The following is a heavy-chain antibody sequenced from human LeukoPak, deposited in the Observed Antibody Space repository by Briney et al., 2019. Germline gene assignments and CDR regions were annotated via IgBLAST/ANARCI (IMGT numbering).Heavy chain of an antibody. CDR3: ALCFDYDILTGPHPQFDY. V-gene: IGHV1-69*04. CDR1: GGTFSSYA. CDR2: IIPILGIA. J-gene: IGHJ4*02. D-gene: IGHD3-9*01. Sequence: SVKVSCKASGGTFSSYAISWVRQAPGQGLEWMGRIIPILGIANYAQKFQGRVTITADKSTSTAYMELSSLRSEDTAVYYCALCFDYDILTGPHPQFDYWGQGTLVTVSS.